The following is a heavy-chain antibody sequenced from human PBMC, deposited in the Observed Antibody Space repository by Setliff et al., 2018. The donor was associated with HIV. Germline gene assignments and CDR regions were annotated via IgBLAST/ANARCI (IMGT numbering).Heavy chain of an antibody. J-gene: IGHJ4*02. CDR2: INHSGST. CDR1: GGSLSDYY. V-gene: IGHV4-34*01. D-gene: IGHD3-10*01. CDR3: ARVRGGTSRGFLDF. Sequence: PSETLSLTCGVYGGSLSDYYWNWIRQPPGKGLEWIAEINHSGSTNYNPSLKSRATISVDTSQNHFSLKLNSVTAADTAVYYCARVRGGTSRGFLDFWGQGTLVTVSS.